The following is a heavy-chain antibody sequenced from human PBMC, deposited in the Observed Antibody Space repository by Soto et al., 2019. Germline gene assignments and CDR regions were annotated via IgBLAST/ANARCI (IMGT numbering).Heavy chain of an antibody. CDR2: ISGSGGST. J-gene: IGHJ4*02. CDR3: AKDRRDSSSSHYFDY. D-gene: IGHD6-6*01. V-gene: IGHV3-23*01. Sequence: GGSLRLSCAASGFTFSSYAMSWVRQAPGKGLEWVSAISGSGGSTYYADSVKGRFTISRDNSKNTLYLQMNSRRAEDTAVYYCAKDRRDSSSSHYFDYWGQVTLVTVSS. CDR1: GFTFSSYA.